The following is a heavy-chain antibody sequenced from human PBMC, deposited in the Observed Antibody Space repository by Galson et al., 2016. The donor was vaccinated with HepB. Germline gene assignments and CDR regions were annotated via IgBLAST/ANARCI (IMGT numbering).Heavy chain of an antibody. Sequence: SLRLSCAASEFTVSGNYMSWVRQAPGKGLEWVSDIYSDGSKYYALSVKGRFTISSDNSTNKLYLQMNSLTADDTALYYCAGGNGPIGWLHWGQGTLVIVSS. J-gene: IGHJ4*02. D-gene: IGHD4-23*01. CDR1: EFTVSGNY. V-gene: IGHV3-53*01. CDR3: AGGNGPIGWLH. CDR2: IYSDGSK.